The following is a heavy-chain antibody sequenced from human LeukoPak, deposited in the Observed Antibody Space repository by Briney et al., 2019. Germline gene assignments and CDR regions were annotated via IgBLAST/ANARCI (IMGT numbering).Heavy chain of an antibody. Sequence: PGGSLRLSCAASGFTFSIYGMHWVRQAPGKGLEWVAFIRYDGSNKYYADSVKGQFTISRDNAKNTLYLQMNSLRPEDTAVYYCGREIEAPGKTLDYWGQGTLVTVSS. CDR2: IRYDGSNK. CDR1: GFTFSIYG. V-gene: IGHV3-30*02. CDR3: GREIEAPGKTLDY. J-gene: IGHJ4*02.